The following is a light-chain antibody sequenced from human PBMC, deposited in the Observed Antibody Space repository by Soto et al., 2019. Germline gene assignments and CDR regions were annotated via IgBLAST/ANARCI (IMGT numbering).Light chain of an antibody. CDR2: EVN. Sequence: QSVMTQPPSVSAAPGQKVTISCSGSSSNIGGNSVSWYQQLPGKAPKLMIYEVNKRPSGIPDRFSGSKSGNTASLTVSGLQPEDEAEYFCSSYSRSINYVFGTGTKVTVL. CDR1: SSNIGGNS. J-gene: IGLJ1*01. CDR3: SSYSRSINYV. V-gene: IGLV2-8*01.